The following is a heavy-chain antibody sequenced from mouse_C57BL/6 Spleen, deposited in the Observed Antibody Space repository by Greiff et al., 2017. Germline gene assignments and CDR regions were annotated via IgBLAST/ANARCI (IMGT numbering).Heavy chain of an antibody. CDR3: ARDYGRGYYCDY. D-gene: IGHD1-1*01. V-gene: IGHV14-2*01. CDR2: IAPEDGET. CDR1: GFNIKDYY. J-gene: IGHJ2*01. Sequence: VQLQQSGAELVKPGASVKLSCTASGFNIKDYYMHWVKQRTEQGLEWIGRIAPEDGETKYAPKFQGKATITADTSSNTAYLQLSSLTSADTAVXYCARDYGRGYYCDYWGQGTTLTVSS.